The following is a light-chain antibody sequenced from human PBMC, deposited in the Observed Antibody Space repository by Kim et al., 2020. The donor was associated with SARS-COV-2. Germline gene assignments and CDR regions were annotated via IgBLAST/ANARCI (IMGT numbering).Light chain of an antibody. J-gene: IGLJ3*02. V-gene: IGLV1-44*01. CDR1: SSNIGSNP. Sequence: GQKVTISCSGSSSNIGSNPVNWYQQLPGTAPILLFYSDNQRPSGVPDRFSDSKSGTSASLVISGLQSEDEADYYCATWDDGLDGWVFGGGTKLTVL. CDR3: ATWDDGLDGWV. CDR2: SDN.